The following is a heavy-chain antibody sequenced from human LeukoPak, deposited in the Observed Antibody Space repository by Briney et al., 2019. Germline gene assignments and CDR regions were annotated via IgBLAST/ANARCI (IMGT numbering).Heavy chain of an antibody. V-gene: IGHV1-46*01. D-gene: IGHD2-21*01. CDR1: GYTFTNYY. J-gene: IGHJ4*02. CDR3: AREFRGGYFDY. Sequence: ASVKVSCKASGYTFTNYYIDWVRQAPGQGLEWMGIIRPSGGSTDYAQKFQGRLTMTRDTSTSTVYMELNSLRSEDTAVYYCAREFRGGYFDYWGQGTLVTVSS. CDR2: IRPSGGST.